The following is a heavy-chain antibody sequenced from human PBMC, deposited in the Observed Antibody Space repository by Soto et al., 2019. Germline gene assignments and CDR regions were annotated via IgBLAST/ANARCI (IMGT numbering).Heavy chain of an antibody. D-gene: IGHD3-10*01. V-gene: IGHV4-30-4*01. CDR3: ARVTYGSGSYEIDY. Sequence: QVQLQESGPGLVKPSQTLSLTCTVSGGSISSDEYYWSWLRQPPGKGLEWMGYIYYTGNTYYNPSLRSRLTISLDACENQFSLKMSSVTAADTVVYDCARVTYGSGSYEIDYWGQGILVTVSS. CDR2: IYYTGNT. CDR1: GGSISSDEYY. J-gene: IGHJ4*02.